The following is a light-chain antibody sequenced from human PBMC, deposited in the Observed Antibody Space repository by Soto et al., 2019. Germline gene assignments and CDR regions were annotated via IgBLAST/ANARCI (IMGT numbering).Light chain of an antibody. CDR2: EVS. CDR1: SSDVGGYNS. Sequence: QSALTQPDSVSGSPGQSITISCTGTSSDVGGYNSVSWYQQHPGKAPKLMIYEVSRRPSGVSNRFSGSKSANTASLTISGLQAEDEADYYCSSFTTSTTYVFGTGTKLTVL. J-gene: IGLJ1*01. CDR3: SSFTTSTTYV. V-gene: IGLV2-14*03.